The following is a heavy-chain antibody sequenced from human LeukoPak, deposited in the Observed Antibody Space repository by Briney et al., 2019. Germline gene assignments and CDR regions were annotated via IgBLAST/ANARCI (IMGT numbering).Heavy chain of an antibody. CDR3: ARITNYDFWSGYYTFDY. J-gene: IGHJ4*02. D-gene: IGHD3-3*01. V-gene: IGHV4-61*02. CDR2: IYTSGST. Sequence: SETLSLTCTVSGGTISSASYYWSWIRQPAGKGLEWIGRIYTSGSTNYNPSLKSRVTISVDTSKNQFSLKLSSVTATDTAVYYCARITNYDFWSGYYTFDYLGEGTLVTVSS. CDR1: GGTISSASYY.